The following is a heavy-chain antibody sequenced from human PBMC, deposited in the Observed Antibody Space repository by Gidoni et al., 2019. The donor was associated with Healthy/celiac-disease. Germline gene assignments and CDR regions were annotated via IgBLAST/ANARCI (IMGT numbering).Heavy chain of an antibody. CDR3: ASSLRRPPGTDVPYNWFDP. CDR2: IIPIFGTA. V-gene: IGHV1-69*01. CDR1: GGTFRSYA. Sequence: QVQLVQSGAEVKKPGSSVKVSCKASGGTFRSYAISWVRQAPGQGLEWMGGIIPIFGTANYAQKFQGRVTITADESTSTAYMELSSLRSEDTAVYYCASSLRRPPGTDVPYNWFDPWGQGTLVTVSS. D-gene: IGHD4-17*01. J-gene: IGHJ5*02.